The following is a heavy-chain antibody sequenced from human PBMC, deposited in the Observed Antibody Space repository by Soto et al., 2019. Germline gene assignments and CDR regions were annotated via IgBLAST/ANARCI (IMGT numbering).Heavy chain of an antibody. CDR3: ARLVVVAPVANV. J-gene: IGHJ4*02. CDR1: GGSISYNSYD. Sequence: SETLSLTCSVSGGSISYNSYDWGWIRQPPGKGLEWIGGIFYTGATYYSPSLKDRVTMSMDTSKNSFSVNLTSVTAADTAVYFCARLVVVAPVANVWGQGTLVTVSS. V-gene: IGHV4-39*02. D-gene: IGHD2-2*01. CDR2: IFYTGAT.